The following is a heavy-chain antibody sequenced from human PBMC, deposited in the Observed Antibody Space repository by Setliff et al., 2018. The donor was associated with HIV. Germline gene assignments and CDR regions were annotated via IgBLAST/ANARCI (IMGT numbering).Heavy chain of an antibody. CDR3: ARGDTYYHDRSGYVKSALDAFDI. J-gene: IGHJ3*02. Sequence: KSSETLSLTCSVSNGSINGYYWTWIRQPPGKGLEWIGYISHTGSTNFNPSLKSRVTISVDMSKNQFSLKLNSVTAADTAVYHCARGDTYYHDRSGYVKSALDAFDIWGRGTMVTVSS. CDR2: ISHTGST. D-gene: IGHD3-22*01. CDR1: NGSINGYY. V-gene: IGHV4-59*08.